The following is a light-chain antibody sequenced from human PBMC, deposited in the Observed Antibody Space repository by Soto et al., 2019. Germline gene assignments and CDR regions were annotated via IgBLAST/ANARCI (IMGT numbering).Light chain of an antibody. CDR1: QSVSSN. CDR3: QQYDNWPLT. V-gene: IGKV3-15*01. J-gene: IGKJ4*01. Sequence: TWRQQSPATLPLTPGERAPLSCRASQSVSSNLAWYQQKPGQAPRFLIYGASTRATGIPARFSGSGSGTEFTLTISSLQSEDFAVYYCQQYDNWPLTFGGGTKVAIK. CDR2: GAS.